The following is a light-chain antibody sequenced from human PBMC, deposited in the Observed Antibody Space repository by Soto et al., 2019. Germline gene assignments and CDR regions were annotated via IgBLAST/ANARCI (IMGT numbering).Light chain of an antibody. CDR2: DAS. J-gene: IGKJ4*01. CDR1: QHISTF. Sequence: IVLTQSPVTLSLSPGERATLSCRASQHISTFLAWYQHKVGQAPRLLISDASKRATGTPARFSGSGSGTDFTLTISSLEPEDFAVYYCQQRSNWPPFLTFGGGTKVEIK. V-gene: IGKV3-11*01. CDR3: QQRSNWPPFLT.